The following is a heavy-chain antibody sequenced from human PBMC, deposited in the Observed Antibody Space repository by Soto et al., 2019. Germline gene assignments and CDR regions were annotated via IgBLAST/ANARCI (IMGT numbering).Heavy chain of an antibody. V-gene: IGHV3-49*04. CDR1: GFTFGDYA. CDR3: TRDAPYYYGSGSYYNARYYYGMDV. D-gene: IGHD3-10*01. CDR2: IRSKAYGGTT. J-gene: IGHJ6*02. Sequence: GGSLRLSCTASGFTFGDYAMSWVRQAPGKGLEWVGFIRSKAYGGTTEYAASVKGRFTISRDDSKSIAYLQMNSLKTEDTSVYYCTRDAPYYYGSGSYYNARYYYGMDVWGQGTTVTGSS.